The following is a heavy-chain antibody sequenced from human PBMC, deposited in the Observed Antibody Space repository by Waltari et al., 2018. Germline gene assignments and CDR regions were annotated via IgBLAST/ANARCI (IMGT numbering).Heavy chain of an antibody. CDR2: INHSGST. J-gene: IGHJ4*02. CDR1: GGSISSGSYY. CDR3: ASGRMFGR. Sequence: QVQLQESGPGLVKPSQTLSLTCTVSGGSISSGSYYWSWIRQPAGKGLEWIGEINHSGSTNYSPSLKSRVTISVDPSKNQFSLKLSFVTAADTAIYYCASGRMFGRWGQGTLVTVSS. V-gene: IGHV4-61*02. D-gene: IGHD3-3*01.